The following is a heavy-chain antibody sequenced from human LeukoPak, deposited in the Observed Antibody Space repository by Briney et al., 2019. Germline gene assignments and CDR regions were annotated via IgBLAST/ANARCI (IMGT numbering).Heavy chain of an antibody. CDR2: IYRSGST. CDR3: ARDSGNDSGYYYYGMDV. J-gene: IGHJ6*02. V-gene: IGHV4-30-2*01. CDR1: GGSISSGGYS. D-gene: IGHD1-1*01. Sequence: SQTLSLTCAVSGGSISSGGYSWSWIRQPPGKGLEWIGYIYRSGSTYYNPSLKSRVTISVDRSKNQFSLKLSSVTAADTAVYYCARDSGNDSGYYYYGMDVWGQGTTVTVSS.